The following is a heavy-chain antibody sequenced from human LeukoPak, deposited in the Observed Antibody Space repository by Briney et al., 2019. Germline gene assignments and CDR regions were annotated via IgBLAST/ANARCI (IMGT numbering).Heavy chain of an antibody. CDR2: IRSKAYGGTT. V-gene: IGHV3-49*04. CDR1: GFTFSSYS. D-gene: IGHD3-3*01. CDR3: TTGFWSGSYMDV. Sequence: GGSLRLSCAASGFTFSSYSMNWVRQAPGKGLEWVGFIRSKAYGGTTEYAASVKGRFTISRDDSKSIAYLQMNSLKTEDTAVYYCTTGFWSGSYMDVWGKGTTVTVSS. J-gene: IGHJ6*03.